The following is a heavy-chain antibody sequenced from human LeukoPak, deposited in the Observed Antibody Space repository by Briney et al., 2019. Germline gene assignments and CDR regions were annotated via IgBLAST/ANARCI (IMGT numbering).Heavy chain of an antibody. CDR1: GFDFSGFS. V-gene: IGHV3-7*03. CDR2: MDEYGSDI. CDR3: AKEDGYDLTFCDY. Sequence: GGSLRLSCVVSGFDFSGFSMSWVRQAPGKGLEWVAIMDEYGSDIFYVESVKGRFTISRDNAKNTLYLQMNSLRAEDTAVYYCAKEDGYDLTFCDYWGQGTLVTVSS. D-gene: IGHD5-12*01. J-gene: IGHJ4*02.